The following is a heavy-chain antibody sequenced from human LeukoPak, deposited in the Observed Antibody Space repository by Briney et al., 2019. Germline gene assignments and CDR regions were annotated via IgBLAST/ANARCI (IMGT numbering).Heavy chain of an antibody. CDR2: INHSGST. Sequence: SETLSLTCAVYGGSFSGYYWSWIRQPPGKGLEWIGEINHSGSTNYNPSLKSRVTISVDTSKNQFSLKLSSVTAADTAVYYCARHETLAARPYNWFDPWGQGTLVTVSS. J-gene: IGHJ5*02. D-gene: IGHD6-6*01. V-gene: IGHV4-34*01. CDR3: ARHETLAARPYNWFDP. CDR1: GGSFSGYY.